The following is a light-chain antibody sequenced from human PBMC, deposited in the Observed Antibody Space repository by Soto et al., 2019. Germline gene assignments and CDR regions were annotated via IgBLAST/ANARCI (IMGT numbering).Light chain of an antibody. J-gene: IGKJ2*01. CDR1: QSISNY. CDR2: GTS. V-gene: IGKV1-39*01. CDR3: QQSYGSPPYT. Sequence: DVQVTRSPSSLSASVGDRVTITCRASQSISNYLNWYQQKPGKAPKPLIYGTSSLQSGLPSRFSGSGSGTDFTLPISTLQPEDFATYYCQQSYGSPPYTFGQGTKVDIK.